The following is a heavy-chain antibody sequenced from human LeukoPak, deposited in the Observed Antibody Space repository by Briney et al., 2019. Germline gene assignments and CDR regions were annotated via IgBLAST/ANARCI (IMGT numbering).Heavy chain of an antibody. CDR3: ARGWVSSGQIPFFY. Sequence: SVKVSCKASGGTFRNYAISWVRQAPGQGLEWMGGIIPIFGKANYAQKFQGRVTITADESTSTAYMELSSLRSEDTAVYYCARGWVSSGQIPFFYWGQGTLVTVSS. CDR1: GGTFRNYA. J-gene: IGHJ4*02. CDR2: IIPIFGKA. V-gene: IGHV1-69*01. D-gene: IGHD3-22*01.